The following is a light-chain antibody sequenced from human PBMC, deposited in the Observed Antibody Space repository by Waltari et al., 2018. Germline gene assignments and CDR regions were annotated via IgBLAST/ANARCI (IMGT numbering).Light chain of an antibody. CDR3: QQTYDTPRT. V-gene: IGKV1-39*01. CDR2: PAS. J-gene: IGKJ2*01. CDR1: RFISYF. Sequence: DIQMTQSPSSLSASVGGRVTITCRASRFISYFLNWYQQKPGKAPKLLFFPASTLQSGVPSRFLANMSGPDFTLTINSLQPDDFATYFCQQTYDTPRTFGQGTKLELK.